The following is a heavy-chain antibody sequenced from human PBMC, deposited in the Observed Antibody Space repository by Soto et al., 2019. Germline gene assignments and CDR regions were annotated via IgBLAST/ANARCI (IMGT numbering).Heavy chain of an antibody. Sequence: GGSLRLSCAASGFTFSSYSMRWVRQAPGKGLEWVSAISGSGGSTYYADYVKIRFTIPRDNDKNSLYVQMKILRAEDTAVYYCARPSNGWFRLYYGMDVWGQGTTVTVSS. CDR1: GFTFSSYS. CDR2: ISGSGGST. CDR3: ARPSNGWFRLYYGMDV. D-gene: IGHD6-19*01. J-gene: IGHJ6*02. V-gene: IGHV3-23*01.